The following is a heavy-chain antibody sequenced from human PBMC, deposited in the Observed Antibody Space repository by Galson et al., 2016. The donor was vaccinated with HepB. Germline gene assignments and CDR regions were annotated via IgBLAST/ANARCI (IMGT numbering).Heavy chain of an antibody. D-gene: IGHD3-22*01. CDR1: GFTFSKYS. CDR2: ISLSSSYI. J-gene: IGHJ5*02. V-gene: IGHV3-21*01. CDR3: AKGSYDRSGYYLNWFDP. Sequence: SLRLSCAASGFTFSKYSMNWVRQAPGMRLEWVSSISLSSSYIYYADSVQGRITISRDNSKNALYLQMNSLRPEDTAVYYCAKGSYDRSGYYLNWFDPWGQGTLVTVSS.